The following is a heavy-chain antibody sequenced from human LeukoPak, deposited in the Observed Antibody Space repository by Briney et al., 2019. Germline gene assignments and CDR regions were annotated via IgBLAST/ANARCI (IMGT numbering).Heavy chain of an antibody. Sequence: GGSLRLSCAASGFTFSDYYMSWMRQAPGKGLEWVSYISSSGNTMYYADSVKGRFTISRDNAKNSLYLQMNSLRAEDTAVYYCARDGGWFDPWGQGTLVTVSS. CDR3: ARDGGWFDP. V-gene: IGHV3-11*01. CDR1: GFTFSDYY. J-gene: IGHJ5*02. D-gene: IGHD3-3*01. CDR2: ISSSGNTM.